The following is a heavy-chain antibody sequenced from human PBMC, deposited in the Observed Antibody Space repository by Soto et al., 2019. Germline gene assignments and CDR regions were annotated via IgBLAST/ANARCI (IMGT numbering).Heavy chain of an antibody. V-gene: IGHV3-21*01. D-gene: IGHD3-22*01. CDR1: GFTFSRYS. Sequence: PGGSLRLSCAASGFTFSRYSMNWVRQAPGKGLEWVSSISSSSSYIYYADSVKGRFTISRDNAKNSLYLQMNSLRAEDTAVYYCARALVVIPTSELDYWGQGTLVTVSS. CDR2: ISSSSSYI. CDR3: ARALVVIPTSELDY. J-gene: IGHJ4*02.